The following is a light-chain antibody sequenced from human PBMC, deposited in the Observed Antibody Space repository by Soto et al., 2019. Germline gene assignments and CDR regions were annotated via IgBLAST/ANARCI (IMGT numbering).Light chain of an antibody. CDR3: QQSYKSPPK. CDR2: AAT. J-gene: IGKJ1*01. CDR1: QSINSK. Sequence: DIQMTQSPFSLSASVGDRVTITCRASQSINSKLNWYQQKPGEVPKLLIYAATSLQSGVPSRFSGSGSGTDFTLTISSLQPEDFATYYCQQSYKSPPKFGQGTKGAIK. V-gene: IGKV1-39*01.